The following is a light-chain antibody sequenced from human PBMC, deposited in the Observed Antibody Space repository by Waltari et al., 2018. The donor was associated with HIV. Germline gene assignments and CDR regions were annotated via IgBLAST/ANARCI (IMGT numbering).Light chain of an antibody. CDR1: SSDVGTYSL. V-gene: IGLV2-23*01. Sequence: QSALTQPASVSGSPGQSITISCTGTSSDVGTYSLVSWYQHHPGKAPKLMIYEGNKRPSGVSNGFSGSKSGNTASLTISGLQAEDEADYYCSSYTSFSTVLFGGGTKLTVL. CDR2: EGN. J-gene: IGLJ2*01. CDR3: SSYTSFSTVL.